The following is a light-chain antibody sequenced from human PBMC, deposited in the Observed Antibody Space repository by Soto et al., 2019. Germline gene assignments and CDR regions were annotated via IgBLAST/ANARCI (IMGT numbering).Light chain of an antibody. Sequence: EIVMTQSPATLSLSLGERATLSCRASQSISRNLAWYHQRPGQAPRLLIYAASTRATGIPARFSGSGSGTEFTLTISSLQSEDFAVYYCQQYNNWPPITFGQGTRLEIK. J-gene: IGKJ5*01. CDR3: QQYNNWPPIT. CDR1: QSISRN. CDR2: AAS. V-gene: IGKV3D-15*01.